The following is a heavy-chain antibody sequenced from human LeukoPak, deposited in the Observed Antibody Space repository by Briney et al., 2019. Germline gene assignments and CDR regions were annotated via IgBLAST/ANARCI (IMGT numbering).Heavy chain of an antibody. Sequence: EASVKVSCKASGYTFTSYYMHWVRQAPGQGLEWMGIINPSGGSTSYAQKFQGRVTMTRDTSISTAYMELSRLRSDDTAVYYCARGTVVAATECDYWGQGTLVTVSS. J-gene: IGHJ4*02. CDR2: INPSGGST. D-gene: IGHD2-15*01. V-gene: IGHV1-46*01. CDR3: ARGTVVAATECDY. CDR1: GYTFTSYY.